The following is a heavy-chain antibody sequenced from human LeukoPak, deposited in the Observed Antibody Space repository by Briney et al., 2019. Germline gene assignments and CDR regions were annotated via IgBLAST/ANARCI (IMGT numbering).Heavy chain of an antibody. Sequence: PSETLSLTCTVSGGSISSYYWSWIRQPPGKGLEWIGYIYYSGSTNYNPSLKSRVTISVDTSKNQFSLKLSSVTAADTAVCYCARLSGSRLPNAFDIWGQGTMVTVSS. V-gene: IGHV4-59*08. D-gene: IGHD1-26*01. J-gene: IGHJ3*02. CDR2: IYYSGST. CDR3: ARLSGSRLPNAFDI. CDR1: GGSISSYY.